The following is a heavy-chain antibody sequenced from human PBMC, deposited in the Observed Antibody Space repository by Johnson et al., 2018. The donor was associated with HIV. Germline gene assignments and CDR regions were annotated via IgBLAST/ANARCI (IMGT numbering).Heavy chain of an antibody. J-gene: IGHJ3*02. CDR3: ARDPGGSLGAFDI. CDR1: GFSFSSYG. V-gene: IGHV3-NL1*01. Sequence: QVQLVESGGGVVQPGRSLRLSCAASGFSFSSYGMHWVRQAPGKGLEWVAVIYSGGSTYYADSVKGRFTISRDKSKNTLYLQMNSLRVEDTAVYYCARDPGGSLGAFDIWGQGTIVTVSS. CDR2: IYSGGST. D-gene: IGHD1-26*01.